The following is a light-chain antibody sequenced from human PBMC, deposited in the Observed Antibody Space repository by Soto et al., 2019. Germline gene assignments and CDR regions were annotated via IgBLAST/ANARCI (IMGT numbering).Light chain of an antibody. Sequence: DIQMPHSPSSISASVGDRVTITCRASQPISSWLAWYQQVPGQAPYLLIYPASTLQSGVPSRFSGSGSGTDFTLTINSLQPEDFATYYCQQGYNFPRAFGQGTRVEI. V-gene: IGKV1-12*01. CDR1: QPISSW. CDR3: QQGYNFPRA. J-gene: IGKJ1*01. CDR2: PAS.